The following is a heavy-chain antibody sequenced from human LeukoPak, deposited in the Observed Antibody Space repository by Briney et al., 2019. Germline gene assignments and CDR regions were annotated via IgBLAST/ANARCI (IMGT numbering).Heavy chain of an antibody. D-gene: IGHD2-2*01. V-gene: IGHV4-30-4*01. J-gene: IGHJ4*02. CDR3: ARDGGCSSTSCYPDY. Sequence: SQTLSLTCTVSGGSISSGDYYWSWIRQPPGKGLEWIGYIYYSGSTYYNPSLKSRVTISVDTSKNQFSLKLSSATAADTAVYYCARDGGCSSTSCYPDYWGQGTLVTVSS. CDR2: IYYSGST. CDR1: GGSISSGDYY.